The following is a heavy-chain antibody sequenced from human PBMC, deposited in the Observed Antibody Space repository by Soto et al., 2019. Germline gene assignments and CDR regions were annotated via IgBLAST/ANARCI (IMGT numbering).Heavy chain of an antibody. J-gene: IGHJ4*02. CDR1: GGTFSSYA. D-gene: IGHD6-6*01. CDR3: GRVGSSSPGGDY. CDR2: IIPIFGTA. V-gene: IGHV1-69*06. Sequence: QVQLVQSGAEVKKPGSSVKVSCKASGGTFSSYAISWVRQAPGQGIEWMGGIIPIFGTANYAQKFQGRVTITAEKSTRTAYMELSGLRSEDTAVYYCGRVGSSSPGGDYWGQGTLVTVSS.